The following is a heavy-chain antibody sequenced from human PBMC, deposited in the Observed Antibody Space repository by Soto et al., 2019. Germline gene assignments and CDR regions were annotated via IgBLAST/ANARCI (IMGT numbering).Heavy chain of an antibody. V-gene: IGHV3-7*01. CDR2: IKPDGSEQ. CDR3: ARGNWNYYYGFDV. CDR1: EFTFDKYY. Sequence: GSLRLSCAASEFTFDKYYMTWVRQAPGKGPEWVANIKPDGSEQYYVDSVRGRFTISRDNANNSLYLQMNSLRAEDTAVYFCARGNWNYYYGFDVWGQGTTVTVSS. D-gene: IGHD1-20*01. J-gene: IGHJ6*02.